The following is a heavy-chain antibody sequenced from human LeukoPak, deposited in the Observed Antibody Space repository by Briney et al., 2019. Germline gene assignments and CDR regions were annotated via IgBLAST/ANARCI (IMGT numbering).Heavy chain of an antibody. V-gene: IGHV3-30*18. CDR3: AKDPSGGSFGSYGMDV. CDR2: ISYDGSNK. Sequence: GGSLRLSCAASGFTFSSYDMHWVRQAPGKGLEWVAVISYDGSNKYYAASVKGRFTISRDNSKNTLYLQMNSRRPEDTAVYYCAKDPSGGSFGSYGMDVWGQGTTVTVSS. J-gene: IGHJ6*02. D-gene: IGHD5-18*01. CDR1: GFTFSSYD.